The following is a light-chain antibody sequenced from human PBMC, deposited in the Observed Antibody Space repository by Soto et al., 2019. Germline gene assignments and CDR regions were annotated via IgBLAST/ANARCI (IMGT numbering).Light chain of an antibody. CDR1: SSDVGGYNY. J-gene: IGLJ1*01. CDR2: EVS. V-gene: IGLV2-14*01. CDR3: SSYTSSSIPI. Sequence: QSALTQPASVSGSPGQSIAISCTGTSSDVGGYNYVSWYQLHPGKAPKLMIYEVSNRPSGVSNRFSGSKSGNTASLTISGLQAEDEADYYCSSYTSSSIPIFGTGTKLTVL.